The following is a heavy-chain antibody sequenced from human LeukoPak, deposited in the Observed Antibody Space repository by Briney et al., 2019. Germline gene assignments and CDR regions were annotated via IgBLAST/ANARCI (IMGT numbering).Heavy chain of an antibody. CDR2: INQDGSQT. CDR3: SAILYH. CDR1: VFTSRHIFTDYW. Sequence: GGSLRLSCVASVFTSRHIFTDYWMTWARQVPGKGLEWVANINQDGSQTYYLDSVKARFTISRDNAKESVSLQMNSLRAEDTAIYYCSAILYHWGQGTLVTVSS. J-gene: IGHJ4*02. D-gene: IGHD2-2*01. V-gene: IGHV3-7*01.